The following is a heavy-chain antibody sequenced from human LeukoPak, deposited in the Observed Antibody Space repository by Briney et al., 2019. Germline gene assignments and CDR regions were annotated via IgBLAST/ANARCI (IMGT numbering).Heavy chain of an antibody. V-gene: IGHV4-59*01. CDR3: VITMIVVVDDAFDI. J-gene: IGHJ3*02. CDR2: IYYSGST. Sequence: SETLSLTCTVSGGSISSYYWSWIRQPPGKGLEWIGYIYYSGSTNYNPSLKSRVTISVDTSKNQFSLKLSSVTAADTAVYYCVITMIVVVDDAFDIWGQGTMVTVSS. CDR1: GGSISSYY. D-gene: IGHD3-22*01.